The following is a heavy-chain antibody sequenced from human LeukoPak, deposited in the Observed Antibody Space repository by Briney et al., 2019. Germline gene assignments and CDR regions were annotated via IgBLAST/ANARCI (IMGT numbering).Heavy chain of an antibody. CDR3: ARLGRETAMVKGLDY. CDR2: VHPSDSDT. CDR1: GNSFSRNR. J-gene: IGHJ4*02. D-gene: IGHD5-18*01. Sequence: GESLKISCQGSGNSFSRNRIGWVRQVPGKGLELMGIVHPSDSDTEYSPSFEGQVNISVDKSTRTAYLQWHSLKASDTAMYYCARLGRETAMVKGLDYWGQGTLVTVSS. V-gene: IGHV5-51*01.